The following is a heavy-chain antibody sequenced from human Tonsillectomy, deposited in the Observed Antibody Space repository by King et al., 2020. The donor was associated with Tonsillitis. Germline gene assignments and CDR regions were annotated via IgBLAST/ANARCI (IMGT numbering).Heavy chain of an antibody. CDR1: GFTFSSYG. V-gene: IGHV3-30*18. CDR3: AKGGSYGGTNFDY. J-gene: IGHJ4*02. Sequence: VQLVESGGGVVQPGRSLRLSCAASGFTFSSYGMHWVRQAPGKGLEWVAVISYDGSNKYYPDSVKGRFTISRDNSKNTLYLQMNSLKPEDTAVYYCAKGGSYGGTNFDYWGQGTLVTVSS. D-gene: IGHD5-18*01. CDR2: ISYDGSNK.